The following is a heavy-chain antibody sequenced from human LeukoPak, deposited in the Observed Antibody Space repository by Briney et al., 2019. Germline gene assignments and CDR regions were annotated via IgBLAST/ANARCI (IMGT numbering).Heavy chain of an antibody. J-gene: IGHJ4*02. CDR1: GFTFSSYA. D-gene: IGHD6-19*01. CDR3: AKRNSTGWYYFDY. CDR2: ITGSGGTT. Sequence: PGGSLRLSRAASGFTFSSYAMSWVRQAPGKGLEWVSTITGSGGTTFYADSVKGRFTISRDNSKNTLYLRISSLRAEDTAVYYCAKRNSTGWYYFDYWSQGVLVTVSS. V-gene: IGHV3-23*01.